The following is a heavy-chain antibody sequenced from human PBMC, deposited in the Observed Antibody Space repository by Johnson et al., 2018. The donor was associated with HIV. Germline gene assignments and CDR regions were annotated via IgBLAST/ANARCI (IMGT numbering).Heavy chain of an antibody. V-gene: IGHV3-9*01. CDR3: TTKDYYDSSGPLDI. D-gene: IGHD3-22*01. Sequence: VQLVESGGGLVQPGRSLRLSCAASGFTFDDYAMHWVRQAPGKCLEWVSGISWDCGSTYYADSVKGRFTSSRDNSKNTLYLQMNSLRAEDTAVYYCTTKDYYDSSGPLDIWGQGTMVTVSS. CDR1: GFTFDDYA. CDR2: ISWDCGST. J-gene: IGHJ3*02.